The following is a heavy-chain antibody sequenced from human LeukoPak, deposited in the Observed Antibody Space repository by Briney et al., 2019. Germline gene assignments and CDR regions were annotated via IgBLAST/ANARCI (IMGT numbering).Heavy chain of an antibody. CDR2: IRSKGSNYAT. D-gene: IGHD3-10*01. CDR1: GFTFSGSA. V-gene: IGHV3-73*01. CDR3: TRLYDSGFDY. Sequence: PGGSLRLSCAASGFTFSGSAMHWVRQASGKGLEWVGRIRSKGSNYATAYAASVKGRFTISRDDSKSTAYLQMNSLKSEDTAVYYCTRLYDSGFDYWGQGTLVTVSS. J-gene: IGHJ4*02.